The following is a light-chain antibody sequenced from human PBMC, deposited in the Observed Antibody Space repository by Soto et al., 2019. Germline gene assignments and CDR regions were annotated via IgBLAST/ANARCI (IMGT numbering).Light chain of an antibody. Sequence: EIVMTQSPATLSVSPGERATLSCRASQSVSSNLAWYQQRPCQAPRLLIYGASPRATGIPARFSGSGSGTEFTLTIGSLQSEDVAVYYCQQYHKWPPLTFGGGTKVEI. V-gene: IGKV3-15*01. J-gene: IGKJ4*01. CDR3: QQYHKWPPLT. CDR2: GAS. CDR1: QSVSSN.